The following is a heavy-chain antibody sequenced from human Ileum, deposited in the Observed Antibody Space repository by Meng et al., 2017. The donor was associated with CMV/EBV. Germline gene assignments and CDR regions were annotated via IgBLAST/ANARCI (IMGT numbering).Heavy chain of an antibody. Sequence: GGSLRLSCAASGFTVSSNYMNWVRQAPGKGLEWVSVITGGGNTYYADTVKGRFIIPRDNSKNMVCLQMNNLRSEDTAVYYCAREAGHCSSTSCYTEGYYFDYWGQGTLVTVSS. J-gene: IGHJ4*02. CDR3: AREAGHCSSTSCYTEGYYFDY. V-gene: IGHV3-66*02. CDR1: GFTVSSNY. D-gene: IGHD2-2*02. CDR2: ITGGGNT.